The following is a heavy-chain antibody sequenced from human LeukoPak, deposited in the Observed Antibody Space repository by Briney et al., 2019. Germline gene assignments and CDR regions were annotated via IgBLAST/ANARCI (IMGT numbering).Heavy chain of an antibody. Sequence: PGGSLRLSCAASGFTFSSYSMNWVRQAPGKGLEWVSSISSSSSYIYYADSVKGRFTISRDNAKNSLYLQMNSLRAEDTAVYYCARDGVLLWFGELSSSDYYYYGMDVWGQGTTVTVSS. CDR3: ARDGVLLWFGELSSSDYYYYGMDV. CDR1: GFTFSSYS. D-gene: IGHD3-10*01. CDR2: ISSSSSYI. J-gene: IGHJ6*02. V-gene: IGHV3-21*01.